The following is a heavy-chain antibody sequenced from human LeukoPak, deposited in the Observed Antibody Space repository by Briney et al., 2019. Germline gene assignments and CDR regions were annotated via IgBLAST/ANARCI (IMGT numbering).Heavy chain of an antibody. V-gene: IGHV3-11*04. CDR2: ISNIDDTM. J-gene: IGHJ6*03. CDR3: ARDESDYAQVLREYYYMDV. D-gene: IGHD4/OR15-4a*01. Sequence: GGSLRLSCAASGFIFSDFYMSWIRQAPGKGLEWVSHISNIDDTMHYADSVKGRFTISRDNAKNSLYLQMNSLRAEDTAVYYCARDESDYAQVLREYYYMDVWGKGTTVTVSS. CDR1: GFIFSDFY.